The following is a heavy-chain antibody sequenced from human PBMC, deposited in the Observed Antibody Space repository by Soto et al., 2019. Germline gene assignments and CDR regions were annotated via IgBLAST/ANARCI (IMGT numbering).Heavy chain of an antibody. CDR2: IKHRANSYTT. CDR3: ARVRLFYASTSSRALDN. J-gene: IGHJ4*02. CDR1: GFTFSGHY. V-gene: IGHV3-72*01. Sequence: GGSLRLSCAASGFTFSGHYMDWVRQAPGQGLEWVGRIKHRANSYTTEYAASVKGRFTISRDDSRNSLFLQMNSLKPADTAVYYCARVRLFYASTSSRALDNWGQGTLVTVSS. D-gene: IGHD2-8*01.